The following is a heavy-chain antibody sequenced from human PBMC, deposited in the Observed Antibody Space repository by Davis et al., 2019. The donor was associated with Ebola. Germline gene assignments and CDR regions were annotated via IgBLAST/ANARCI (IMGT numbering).Heavy chain of an antibody. CDR3: ARGGRVGSSSPLDV. D-gene: IGHD6-6*01. V-gene: IGHV1-8*01. CDR2: MNPNSGNT. Sequence: AASVKVSCKASGYTFTSYDINWVRQATGQGLEWMGWMNPNSGNTGYAQKFQGRVTITRDTSASTAYMELSSLRSDDTAVYYCARGGRVGSSSPLDVWGQGTTVTVSS. J-gene: IGHJ6*02. CDR1: GYTFTSYD.